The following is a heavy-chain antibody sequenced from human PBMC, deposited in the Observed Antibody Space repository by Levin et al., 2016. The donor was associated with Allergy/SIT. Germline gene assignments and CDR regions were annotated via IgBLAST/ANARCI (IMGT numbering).Heavy chain of an antibody. Sequence: GESLKISCGGTGFTFSDYGMQWVRQAPGKGLEWVAVVSYDGRKEFYADSVKGRFTISRDNSKNTLYLQMTSLRAEDTAVYYCAKEVESASWYYFSSYGMDVWGQGTTVTVSS. CDR1: GFTFSDYG. CDR2: VSYDGRKE. V-gene: IGHV3-30*18. CDR3: AKEVESASWYYFSSYGMDV. D-gene: IGHD1-1*01. J-gene: IGHJ6*02.